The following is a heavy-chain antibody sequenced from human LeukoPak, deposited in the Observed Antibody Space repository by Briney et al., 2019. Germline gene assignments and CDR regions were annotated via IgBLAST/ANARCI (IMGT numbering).Heavy chain of an antibody. J-gene: IGHJ3*02. Sequence: LRLSCAASGFTFSSYGMHWVHQAPGKGLEWVAVIWYDGSNKYYADSVKGRFTISRDNSKNTLYLQMNSLRAEDTAVYYCARGSIQLWLEAFDIWGQGTMVTVSS. CDR2: IWYDGSNK. CDR3: ARGSIQLWLEAFDI. D-gene: IGHD5-18*01. V-gene: IGHV3-33*01. CDR1: GFTFSSYG.